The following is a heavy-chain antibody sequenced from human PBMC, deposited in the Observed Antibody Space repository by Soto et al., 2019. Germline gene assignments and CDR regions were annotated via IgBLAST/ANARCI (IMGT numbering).Heavy chain of an antibody. CDR2: VCYRCRS. CDR3: VIQRTSVIIQAYFNX. V-gene: IGHV4-39*01. D-gene: IGHD6-25*01. Sequence: SLTCTVSGGSVSNSNYYWGWIRQSPGKGLACIGSVCYRCRSYSKSSVKSRVTISVDTSKNQLSLNLNSVTASDTAVYYRVIQRTSVIIQAYFNXWGPGAMVPVSX. J-gene: IGHJ4*02. CDR1: GGSVSNSNYY.